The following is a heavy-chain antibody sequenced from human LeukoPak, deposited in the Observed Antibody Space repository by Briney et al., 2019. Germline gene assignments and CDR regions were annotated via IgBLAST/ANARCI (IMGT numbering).Heavy chain of an antibody. V-gene: IGHV3-66*01. Sequence: GGSLRLSCAASGFTFSSYPMTWVRQAPGKGLEWVSVIYSGGTTYYADSVKGRFTISRDNSKNTLYLQMNTLRAEDTAVYYCARDSDILASDAFDIWGQGTMVTVSS. D-gene: IGHD3-9*01. CDR2: IYSGGTT. J-gene: IGHJ3*02. CDR3: ARDSDILASDAFDI. CDR1: GFTFSSYP.